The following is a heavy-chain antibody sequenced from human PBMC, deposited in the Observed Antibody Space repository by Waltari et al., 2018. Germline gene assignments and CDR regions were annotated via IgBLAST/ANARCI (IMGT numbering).Heavy chain of an antibody. CDR2: IYTSGST. Sequence: QVQLQESGPGLVKPSQTLSLTCTVSGGSISSGSYYWSWIRQPAVKGLEWIGRIYTSGSTNYNPSLKSRVTISVDTSKNQFSLKLSSVTAADTAVYYCARVIAAHPNWYFDLWGRGTLVTVSS. CDR1: GGSISSGSYY. D-gene: IGHD6-13*01. V-gene: IGHV4-61*02. J-gene: IGHJ2*01. CDR3: ARVIAAHPNWYFDL.